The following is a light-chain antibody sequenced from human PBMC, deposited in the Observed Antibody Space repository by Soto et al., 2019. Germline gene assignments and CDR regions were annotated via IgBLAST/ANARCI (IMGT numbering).Light chain of an antibody. CDR3: QQYGYSFWT. V-gene: IGKV3-20*01. J-gene: IGKJ1*01. CDR2: SAP. Sequence: ELVLSQSPGTLSLSPGERATLSCRVGHSVSSSYLAWYQQKPGQAPRLLIYSAPSRATGIPDRFSGSGSGTDYTLTISRLEPEDSLVYYCQQYGYSFWTFGQGTKVEIK. CDR1: HSVSSSY.